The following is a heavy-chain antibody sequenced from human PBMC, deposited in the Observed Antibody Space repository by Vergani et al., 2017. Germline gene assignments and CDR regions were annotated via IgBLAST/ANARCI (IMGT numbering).Heavy chain of an antibody. CDR2: IYTSGST. J-gene: IGHJ4*02. V-gene: IGHV4-61*02. Sequence: QLQLQESGSGLVKPSQTLSLTCAVSGGSISSGGYSWSWIRQPPGKGLEWIGRIYTSGSTNYNPSLKSRVTISVDTSKNQFSLKLSSVTAADTAVYYCARDLYGDFDYWGQGTLVTVSS. D-gene: IGHD4-17*01. CDR1: GGSISSGGYS. CDR3: ARDLYGDFDY.